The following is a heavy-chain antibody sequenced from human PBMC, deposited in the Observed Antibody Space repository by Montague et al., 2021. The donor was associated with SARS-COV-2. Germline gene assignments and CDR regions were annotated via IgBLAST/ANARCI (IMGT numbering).Heavy chain of an antibody. D-gene: IGHD2-21*01. J-gene: IGHJ4*02. CDR3: ARVEGMIGGITHFDY. V-gene: IGHV4-59*01. CDR2: TYYSGST. Sequence: SETLSLTCSVSGASMKSYYWTWVRQSPGKGLQLIGYTYYSGSTSYDHSLQSRRTMTVDTSKNQFTLRLMSVTAADSAVYYCARVEGMIGGITHFDYWGQGVPVTVSS. CDR1: GASMKSYY.